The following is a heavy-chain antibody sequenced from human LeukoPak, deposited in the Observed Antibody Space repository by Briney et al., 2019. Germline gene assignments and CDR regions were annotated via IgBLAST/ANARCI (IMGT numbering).Heavy chain of an antibody. CDR1: GFTFSSYE. CDR2: ISGSSSTI. CDR3: VISSGWKGGYYFDF. V-gene: IGHV3-48*03. Sequence: GGSLRLSCAASGFTFSSYEMNWVRQAPGKGLEGVSYISGSSSTIYYADSVKGRFTTSRDNAKNSLYLQMNSLRAEDTGVYYCVISSGWKGGYYFDFWGQGTLVTVSA. J-gene: IGHJ4*02. D-gene: IGHD6-19*01.